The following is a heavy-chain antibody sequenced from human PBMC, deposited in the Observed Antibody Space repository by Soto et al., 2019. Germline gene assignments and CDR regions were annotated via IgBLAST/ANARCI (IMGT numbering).Heavy chain of an antibody. CDR2: IGGSGGGI. CDR1: GFTFSSSA. CDR3: AKEYRLVGDWSYGMDV. Sequence: VQLVESEGGVVQPGRSLRLSCAASGFTFSSSAMNWFRQTPEKGLEWVAVIGGSGGGIFYADSVKGRFTISRDNSKTTLYLQMSRLRADDTAVYYCAKEYRLVGDWSYGMDVWGQGTTVTVSS. D-gene: IGHD1-26*01. J-gene: IGHJ6*02. V-gene: IGHV3-23*04.